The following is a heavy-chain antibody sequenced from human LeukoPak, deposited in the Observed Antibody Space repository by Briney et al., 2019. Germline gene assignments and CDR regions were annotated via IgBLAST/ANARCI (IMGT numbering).Heavy chain of an antibody. CDR1: GGSISSSSYY. Sequence: SETLSLTCTVSGGSISSSSYYWGWIRQPPGKGLEWIGSIYYSGSTYYNPSLKSRVTISVDTSKNQFSLKLSSVTAADTAVYYCARERKDYSSSWLDYFDYWGQGTLVTVSS. D-gene: IGHD6-13*01. CDR2: IYYSGST. J-gene: IGHJ4*02. V-gene: IGHV4-39*07. CDR3: ARERKDYSSSWLDYFDY.